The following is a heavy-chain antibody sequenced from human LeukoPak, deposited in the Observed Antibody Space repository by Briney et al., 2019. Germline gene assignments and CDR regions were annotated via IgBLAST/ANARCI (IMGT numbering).Heavy chain of an antibody. V-gene: IGHV4-59*12. J-gene: IGHJ4*02. CDR2: IYSSGST. CDR1: GGSMNGYY. D-gene: IGHD2-21*02. Sequence: PSETLSLTCNVSGGSMNGYYWSWVRQPPGKALEWIGYIYSSGSTYYNPSLKSRVTISVDTSKNQFSLKLSSVTAADTAVYYCARRPDCGGDCYSLGYWGQGTLVTVSS. CDR3: ARRPDCGGDCYSLGY.